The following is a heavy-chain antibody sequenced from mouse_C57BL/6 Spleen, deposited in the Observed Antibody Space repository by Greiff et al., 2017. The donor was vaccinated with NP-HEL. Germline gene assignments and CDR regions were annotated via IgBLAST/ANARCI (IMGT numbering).Heavy chain of an antibody. CDR3: ARRAQATNAMDY. D-gene: IGHD3-2*02. Sequence: QVHVKQSGAELVKPGASVKISCKASGYAFSSYWMNWVKQRPGKGLEWIGQVYPGDGDTNYNGKFKGKATLTADKSSSTAYMQLGSLTSEDSAVYFCARRAQATNAMDYWGQGTSVTVSS. J-gene: IGHJ4*01. V-gene: IGHV1-80*01. CDR1: GYAFSSYW. CDR2: VYPGDGDT.